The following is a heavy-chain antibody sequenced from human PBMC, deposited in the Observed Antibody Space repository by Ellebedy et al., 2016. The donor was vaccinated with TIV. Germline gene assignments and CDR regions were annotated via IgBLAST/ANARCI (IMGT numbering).Heavy chain of an antibody. CDR2: MNQVGSEK. V-gene: IGHV3-7*03. J-gene: IGHJ4*02. D-gene: IGHD5-12*01. Sequence: GESLKISCAASGFTFTTYWKSWVRQAPGKGLEWVANMNQVGSEKYYVDSVKGRFTISRDNAQNSLYLHMNNLRAEDTAVYYCARDPNSPGDTGYGDYWGQGVVVTVST. CDR3: ARDPNSPGDTGYGDY. CDR1: GFTFTTYW.